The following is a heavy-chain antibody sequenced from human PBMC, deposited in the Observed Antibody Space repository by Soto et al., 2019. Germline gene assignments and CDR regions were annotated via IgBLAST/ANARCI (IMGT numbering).Heavy chain of an antibody. CDR2: IIPILGIA. J-gene: IGHJ6*02. CDR3: AREKGYRALWGMDV. V-gene: IGHV1-69*08. CDR1: GGTFSSYT. Sequence: QVQLVQSGAEVKKPGSSVKVSCKASGGTFSSYTISWVRQAPGQGLEWMGRIIPILGIANYAQKFQGRVRITADKSTSTAYMELSSLRSEDTVVYYCAREKGYRALWGMDVWGQGTTVTVSS. D-gene: IGHD2-2*02.